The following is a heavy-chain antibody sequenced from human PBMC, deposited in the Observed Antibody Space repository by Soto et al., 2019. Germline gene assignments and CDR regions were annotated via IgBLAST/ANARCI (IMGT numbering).Heavy chain of an antibody. J-gene: IGHJ4*02. CDR3: ASEDGYKYINY. Sequence: PSETLSLTCHVSGGSISSYYWSWIRQPPGKGLEWIGYIYYSGSTKYNPSLKSRVTISVDTSKNQFSLKLSSVTAADTAVDYCASEDGYKYINYWGQGTLVTVSS. CDR1: GGSISSYY. V-gene: IGHV4-59*01. D-gene: IGHD5-12*01. CDR2: IYYSGST.